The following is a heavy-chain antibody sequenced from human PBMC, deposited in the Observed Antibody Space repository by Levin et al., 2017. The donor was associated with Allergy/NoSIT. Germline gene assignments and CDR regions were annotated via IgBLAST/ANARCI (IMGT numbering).Heavy chain of an antibody. CDR2: ISYDGSNK. D-gene: IGHD2-15*01. V-gene: IGHV3-30*18. Sequence: GASVKVSCAASGFTFSSYGIHWVRQAPGKGLEWVAVISYDGSNKYYADSVKGRFTISRDNSKNTLYLQMNSLRAEDTAVYYCAKEFCTGGCYDDYFDYWGQGTLVTVSS. J-gene: IGHJ4*02. CDR3: AKEFCTGGCYDDYFDY. CDR1: GFTFSSYG.